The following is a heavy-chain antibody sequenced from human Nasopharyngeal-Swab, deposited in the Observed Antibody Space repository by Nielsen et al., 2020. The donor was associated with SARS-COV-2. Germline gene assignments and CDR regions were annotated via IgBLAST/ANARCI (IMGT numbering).Heavy chain of an antibody. J-gene: IGHJ4*02. CDR3: ARALHQYNWNYLYY. Sequence: LKISCAASGFTFDDYAMHWVRQAPGKGLEWVSLISGDGGSTYYADSVKGRFTISRDNSKNSLYLQMNSLRTEDTALYYCARALHQYNWNYLYYWGQGTLVTVSS. CDR1: GFTFDDYA. V-gene: IGHV3-43*02. CDR2: ISGDGGST. D-gene: IGHD1-7*01.